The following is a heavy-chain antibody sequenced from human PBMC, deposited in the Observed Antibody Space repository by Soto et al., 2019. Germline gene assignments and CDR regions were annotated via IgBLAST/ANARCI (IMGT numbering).Heavy chain of an antibody. J-gene: IGHJ4*02. Sequence: SVKVSCKASGCTFSSYAISWVRQAPGQGLEWMGGIIPIFGTANYAQKFQGRVTITADESTSTAYMELSSLRSEDTAVYYCARDSGPPLAGKTTRYCTNGVCYMPFDYWGQGTLVTVSS. CDR2: IIPIFGTA. CDR3: ARDSGPPLAGKTTRYCTNGVCYMPFDY. D-gene: IGHD2-8*01. CDR1: GCTFSSYA. V-gene: IGHV1-69*13.